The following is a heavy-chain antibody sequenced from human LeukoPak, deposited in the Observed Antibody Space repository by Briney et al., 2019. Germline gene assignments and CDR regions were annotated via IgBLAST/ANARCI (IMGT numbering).Heavy chain of an antibody. V-gene: IGHV3-23*01. D-gene: IGHD3-10*01. CDR3: AKYGSGSYYNGLY. CDR1: GFTFSSYA. J-gene: IGHJ4*02. CDR2: ISGSGGTT. Sequence: SGGSLRLSCAASGFTFSSYAMTWVRQAPGKGLEWVSHISGSGGTTYYADSVKGRFTISRDISKSTLYLQMDSLRDEDTAVYYCAKYGSGSYYNGLYWGQGTLVTVSS.